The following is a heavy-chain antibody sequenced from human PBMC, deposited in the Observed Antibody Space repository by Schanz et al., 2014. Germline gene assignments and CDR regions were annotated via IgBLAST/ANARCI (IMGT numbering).Heavy chain of an antibody. D-gene: IGHD3-3*01. CDR1: GFTFSNYA. V-gene: IGHV3-23*01. CDR3: ARDLVSYHDFWSGQETGDRAFDL. CDR2: LSGSGAGT. Sequence: EVQLLESGGGLVQPGGSLRLSCAASGFTFSNYAMGWVRQTPGKGLEWVSTLSGSGAGTFYADSVKGRFTISRDNSENTLYLQMNSLRAEDTAVYYCARDLVSYHDFWSGQETGDRAFDLWGQGTMVTVSP. J-gene: IGHJ3*01.